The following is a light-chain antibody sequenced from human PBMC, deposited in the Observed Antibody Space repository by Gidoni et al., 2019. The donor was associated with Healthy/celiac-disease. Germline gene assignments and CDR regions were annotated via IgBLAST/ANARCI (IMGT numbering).Light chain of an antibody. CDR3: QAWDSSTAVV. CDR1: KLGDKY. CDR2: QDS. Sequence: SYELTQPPSVSVSPGQTASITCSGDKLGDKYACWYQQKPGQPPVLVIYQDSKRPSGIPERFSGSNSGNTATLTISGTQAMDEADYYCQAWDSSTAVVFGGGTKLTV. J-gene: IGLJ2*01. V-gene: IGLV3-1*01.